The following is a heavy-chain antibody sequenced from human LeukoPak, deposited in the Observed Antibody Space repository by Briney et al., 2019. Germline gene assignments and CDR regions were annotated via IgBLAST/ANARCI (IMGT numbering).Heavy chain of an antibody. CDR1: GGSISSYY. Sequence: SETLSLTCTVSGGSISSYYWSWIRQPPGKGLDWIGYIYYSGSTNYNPSLKSRVTISVDTSKNQFSLKLSSVTAADTAVYYCARDRPTIYSGSYLPNAFDIWGQGTMVTVSS. D-gene: IGHD1-26*01. CDR3: ARDRPTIYSGSYLPNAFDI. CDR2: IYYSGST. J-gene: IGHJ3*02. V-gene: IGHV4-59*01.